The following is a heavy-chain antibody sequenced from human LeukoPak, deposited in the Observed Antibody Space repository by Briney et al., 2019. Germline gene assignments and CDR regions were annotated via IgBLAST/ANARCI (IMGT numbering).Heavy chain of an antibody. Sequence: GGSLRLSCAASGFTFSSYWMHWVRQAPGKGLVWVSRINSDGSSTSYADSVKGRFTISRDNAKNTLYLQMDSLRVEDTAVYYCARDPHGGSGSDPHDAFDIWGQGTVVTVSS. J-gene: IGHJ3*02. V-gene: IGHV3-74*01. D-gene: IGHD1-26*01. CDR1: GFTFSSYW. CDR2: INSDGSST. CDR3: ARDPHGGSGSDPHDAFDI.